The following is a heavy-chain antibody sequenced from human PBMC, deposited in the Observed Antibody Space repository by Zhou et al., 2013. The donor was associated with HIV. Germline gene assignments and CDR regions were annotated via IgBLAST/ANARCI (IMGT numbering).Heavy chain of an antibody. J-gene: IGHJ3*02. CDR3: ARGGGIGIDDAFDI. V-gene: IGHV1-69*05. D-gene: IGHD3-16*01. Sequence: QVQLVQSGAEVKKPWSSVKVSCEASGGTFNNYAITWVRQAPGRGLEWMGGIIPIFGTANYAHKFKGRVSITTDESTRAAYMELSSLRSDDTAIYYCARGGGIGIDDAFDIWGQGTVVTVS. CDR1: GGTFNNYA. CDR2: IIPIFGTA.